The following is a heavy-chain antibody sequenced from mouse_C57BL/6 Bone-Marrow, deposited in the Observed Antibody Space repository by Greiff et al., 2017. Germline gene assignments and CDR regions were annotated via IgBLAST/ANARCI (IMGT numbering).Heavy chain of an antibody. J-gene: IGHJ2*01. Sequence: DVHLVESGPGLVKPSQSLSLTCSVTGYSITSGYYWNWIRQFPGNKLEWMGYISYDGSNNYNPSLKNRISITRDTSKNQFFLKLNSVTTEDTATYYCARIPTTVVDYWGQGTTLTVSS. CDR3: ARIPTTVVDY. CDR1: GYSITSGYY. V-gene: IGHV3-6*01. D-gene: IGHD1-1*01. CDR2: ISYDGSN.